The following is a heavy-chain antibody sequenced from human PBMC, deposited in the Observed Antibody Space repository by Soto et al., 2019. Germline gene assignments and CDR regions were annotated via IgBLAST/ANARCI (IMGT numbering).Heavy chain of an antibody. Sequence: ASVKVSCKSSTYTYNTHYIHWVRQAPGQGLKWVGVINPSVGSTNYAQKFQGRVTMTRDTSTTTFYTEVTSLTSEDTAVYYCVGGSASGVDHWGQGTLVTVSS. CDR3: VGGSASGVDH. CDR2: INPSVGST. J-gene: IGHJ4*02. V-gene: IGHV1-46*02. CDR1: TYTYNTHY. D-gene: IGHD6-6*01.